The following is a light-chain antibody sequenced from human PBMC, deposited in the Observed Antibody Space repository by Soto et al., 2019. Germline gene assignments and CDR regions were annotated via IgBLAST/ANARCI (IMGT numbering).Light chain of an antibody. CDR3: QQSYSTPMN. CDR1: QSISSY. Sequence: DIQMTQSPSTLSASVGDRVTITCRASQSISSYLNWYQQKPGKAPKLLIYAASSLQSGVPSRFSGSGSGTDFTLTISSLQPEDFATYYCQQSYSTPMNFGQGTRLE. CDR2: AAS. J-gene: IGKJ5*01. V-gene: IGKV1-39*01.